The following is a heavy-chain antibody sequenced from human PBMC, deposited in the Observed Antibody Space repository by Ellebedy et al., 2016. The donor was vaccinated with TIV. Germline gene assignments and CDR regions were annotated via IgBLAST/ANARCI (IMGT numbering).Heavy chain of an antibody. D-gene: IGHD2-21*01. V-gene: IGHV3-30*18. CDR2: IANDGRNK. CDR3: ANMAWGNEDYSVDS. Sequence: GESLKISXVASGFLFNQYGMHWVRQAPGKGLEWVAVIANDGRNKYYGDSVKGRFTISRDNSKNTLYLQMNSLKVEDTAVYYCANMAWGNEDYSVDSWGQGTLVTVSS. CDR1: GFLFNQYG. J-gene: IGHJ5*01.